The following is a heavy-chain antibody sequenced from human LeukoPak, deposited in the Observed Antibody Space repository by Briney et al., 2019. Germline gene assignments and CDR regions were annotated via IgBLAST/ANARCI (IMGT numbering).Heavy chain of an antibody. J-gene: IGHJ4*02. CDR3: ARRVSGFDHSSYYFDY. D-gene: IGHD5-12*01. CDR2: IYYSGST. V-gene: IGHV4-59*08. Sequence: SETLSLTCTVSGGSISSYYWSWIRQPPGKGLEWIGYIYYSGSTNYNPSLKSRVTISLDTSKNQISLKLISVTAADTATYYCARRVSGFDHSSYYFDYWGQGTLVTVSS. CDR1: GGSISSYY.